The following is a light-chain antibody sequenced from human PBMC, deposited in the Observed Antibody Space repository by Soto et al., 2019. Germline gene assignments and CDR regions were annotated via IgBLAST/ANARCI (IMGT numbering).Light chain of an antibody. V-gene: IGKV3-11*01. J-gene: IGKJ4*01. CDR3: QHRNDWPFT. Sequence: EVVLTQSPATLSLSPGERATLSCRASQSVYSYLAWYQQKPGQPPRLLISDVSNRATGISARFSGSGYGTVFTLTISILEPEDFAVYCCQHRNDWPFTFGGGTKVEIK. CDR1: QSVYSY. CDR2: DVS.